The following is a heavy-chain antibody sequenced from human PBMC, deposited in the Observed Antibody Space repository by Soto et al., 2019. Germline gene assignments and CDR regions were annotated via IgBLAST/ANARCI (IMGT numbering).Heavy chain of an antibody. Sequence: EVQLVESGGGXXXXXXXLRLSCADFGFTFSNYWMSWVRQAPVKGLEWVGNIKQDGSEKNYVDSVKGRFTISRDNAKNSLYLQMNSLRAEDTAVYYCARIASAGRGWDVWGQGTTVVVSS. CDR1: GFTFSNYW. V-gene: IGHV3-7*01. CDR2: IKQDGSEK. D-gene: IGHD6-13*01. J-gene: IGHJ6*02. CDR3: ARIASAGRGWDV.